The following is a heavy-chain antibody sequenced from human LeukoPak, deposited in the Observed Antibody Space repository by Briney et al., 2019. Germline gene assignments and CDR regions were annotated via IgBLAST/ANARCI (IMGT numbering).Heavy chain of an antibody. J-gene: IGHJ4*02. CDR3: ARGGSSGWYPSSAALDY. CDR2: MNPNSGNT. V-gene: IGHV1-8*01. D-gene: IGHD6-19*01. CDR1: GYTFTSYD. Sequence: ASVKVSCKASGYTFTSYDINWVPQATGQGLEWMGWMNPNSGNTGYAQKFQGRVTMPRNTSISTAYMELSSLRSEDTAVYYCARGGSSGWYPSSAALDYWGQGTLVTVSS.